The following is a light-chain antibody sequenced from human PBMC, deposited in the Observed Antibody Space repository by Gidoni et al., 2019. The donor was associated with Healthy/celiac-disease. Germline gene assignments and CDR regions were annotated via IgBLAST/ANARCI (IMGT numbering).Light chain of an antibody. J-gene: IGKJ2*01. CDR2: AAS. Sequence: DIKMTKSPSSLSASVGDRVTITCRASQSISSDLNWYHQKPGKAPKLLIYAASSLQSGVPSRFSGSGSGTDFTLTISSLQHEDFATYYCQQSYSTPYTFGQGTKLEIK. CDR3: QQSYSTPYT. V-gene: IGKV1-39*01. CDR1: QSISSD.